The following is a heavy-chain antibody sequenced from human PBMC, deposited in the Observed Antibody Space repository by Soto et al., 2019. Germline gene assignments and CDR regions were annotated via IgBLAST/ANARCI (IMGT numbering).Heavy chain of an antibody. Sequence: SVKVSCKASGGTFSSYAISWVRQAPGQGLEWMGGIIPIFGTANYAQKFQGRVTITADESTSTAYMELSSLRSEDTAVYYCARSPSTPIQPWLTTWWDYWGQGTLVTVSS. CDR1: GGTFSSYA. CDR2: IIPIFGTA. D-gene: IGHD5-18*01. CDR3: ARSPSTPIQPWLTTWWDY. J-gene: IGHJ4*02. V-gene: IGHV1-69*13.